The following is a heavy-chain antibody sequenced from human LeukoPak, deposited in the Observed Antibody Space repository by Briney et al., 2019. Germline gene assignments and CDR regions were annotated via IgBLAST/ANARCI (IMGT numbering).Heavy chain of an antibody. J-gene: IGHJ6*04. CDR2: ISSSSSYI. CDR1: GFTFSSYS. Sequence: GGSLRLSCAASGFTFSSYSMNWVRQAPGKGLEWVSSISSSSSYIYYAGSVKGRFTISRDNAKNSLYLQMNSLRAEDTAVYYCARDQIQEAYYYGMDVWGKGTTVTVSS. CDR3: ARDQIQEAYYYGMDV. V-gene: IGHV3-21*01.